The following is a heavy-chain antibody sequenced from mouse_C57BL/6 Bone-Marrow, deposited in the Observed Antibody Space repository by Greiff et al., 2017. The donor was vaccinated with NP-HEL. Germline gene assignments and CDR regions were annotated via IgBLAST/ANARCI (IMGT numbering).Heavy chain of an antibody. D-gene: IGHD2-4*01. CDR2: IDPENGDT. CDR3: TSYDYDVAY. CDR1: GFNIKDDY. Sequence: EVQVVESGAELVRPGASVKLSCTASGFNIKDDYMHWVKQRPEQGLEWIGWIDPENGDTEYASKFQGKGTITADTSSNTAYLQLSSLTSEDTAVYYCTSYDYDVAYWGQGTLVTVSA. V-gene: IGHV14-4*01. J-gene: IGHJ3*01.